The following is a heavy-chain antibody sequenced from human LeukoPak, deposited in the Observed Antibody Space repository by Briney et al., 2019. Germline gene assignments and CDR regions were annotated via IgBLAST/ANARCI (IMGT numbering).Heavy chain of an antibody. CDR2: IYTGSGT. CDR3: TRDSLRCTSTTCYREEY. CDR1: GFIVSSNY. Sequence: GGSLRLSCAASGFIVSSNYMGWVRQAPGKGLEWVLGIYTGSGTFYADSVKGRFTISRDNSKNTLYLQMNRLRAEDTAFYYCTRDSLRCTSTTCYREEYWGQGTLVTVSS. V-gene: IGHV3-66*01. J-gene: IGHJ4*02. D-gene: IGHD2-2*01.